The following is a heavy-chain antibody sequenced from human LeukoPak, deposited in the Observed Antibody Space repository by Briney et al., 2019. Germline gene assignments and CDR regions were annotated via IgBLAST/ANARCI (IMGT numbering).Heavy chain of an antibody. Sequence: GGSLRLSCAASGFTFSSYSMNWVRQAPGKGLEWVSYISSSSSTIYYADSVKGRFTISRDNAKNSLYLQMNSLRAEDTAVYYCARDRFAGRYDILTGYYPPLYWGQGTLVTVSS. CDR2: ISSSSSTI. J-gene: IGHJ4*02. CDR1: GFTFSSYS. V-gene: IGHV3-48*04. D-gene: IGHD3-9*01. CDR3: ARDRFAGRYDILTGYYPPLY.